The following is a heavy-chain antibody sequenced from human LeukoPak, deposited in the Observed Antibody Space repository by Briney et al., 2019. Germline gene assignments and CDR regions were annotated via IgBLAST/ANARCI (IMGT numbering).Heavy chain of an antibody. V-gene: IGHV4-39*07. D-gene: IGHD3-16*01. CDR1: GGSISSYY. Sequence: SETLSLTCTVSGGSISSYYWGWIRQPPGKGLEWIGSIYYSGSTYYNPSLKSRVTISVDTSKNQFSLKLSSVTAADTAVYYCARALYYAYTEAVTPSFQHWGQGTLVTVSS. CDR3: ARALYYAYTEAVTPSFQH. CDR2: IYYSGST. J-gene: IGHJ1*01.